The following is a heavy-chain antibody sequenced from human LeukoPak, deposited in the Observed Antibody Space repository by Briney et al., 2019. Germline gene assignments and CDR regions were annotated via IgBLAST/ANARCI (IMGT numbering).Heavy chain of an antibody. D-gene: IGHD6-13*01. V-gene: IGHV4-34*01. J-gene: IGHJ4*02. CDR2: INHSGST. Sequence: PSETLSLTCAVYGGSFSGYYWSWIRQPPGKGLEWIGEINHSGSTTYNPSLKSRVTISIDTSKNQFSLKLSSVTAADTAVYYCARADIAATGTPFDYWGQGTLVTAS. CDR1: GGSFSGYY. CDR3: ARADIAATGTPFDY.